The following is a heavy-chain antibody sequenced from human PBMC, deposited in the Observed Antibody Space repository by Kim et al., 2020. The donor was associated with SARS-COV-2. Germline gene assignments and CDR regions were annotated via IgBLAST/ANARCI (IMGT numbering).Heavy chain of an antibody. CDR2: ISSSSSYI. CDR3: ARDYDILTGYPKGERFDAFDI. V-gene: IGHV3-21*01. J-gene: IGHJ3*02. CDR1: GFTFSSYS. Sequence: GGSLRLSCAASGFTFSSYSMNWVRQAPGKGLEWVSSISSSSSYIYYADSVKGRFTISRDNAKNSLYLQMNSLRAEDTAVYYCARDYDILTGYPKGERFDAFDIWGQGTMVTVSS. D-gene: IGHD3-9*01.